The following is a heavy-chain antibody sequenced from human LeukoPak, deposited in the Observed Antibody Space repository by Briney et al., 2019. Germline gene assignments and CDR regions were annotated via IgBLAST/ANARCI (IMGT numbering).Heavy chain of an antibody. Sequence: PSETLSLTCAVYGGSFSGYYWSWIRQPPGKGLEWIGEINHSGSTNYNPSLKSRVTISVDTSKNQLSLTLTSVTAADTAVYYCARVGSGGAWFDFWGQGTLVSVSS. CDR2: INHSGST. D-gene: IGHD6-19*01. CDR1: GGSFSGYY. J-gene: IGHJ4*02. V-gene: IGHV4-34*01. CDR3: ARVGSGGAWFDF.